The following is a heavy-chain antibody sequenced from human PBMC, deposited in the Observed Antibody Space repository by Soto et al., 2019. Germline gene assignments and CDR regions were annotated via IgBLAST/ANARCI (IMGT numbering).Heavy chain of an antibody. CDR3: ARMSIGSCSFEL. CDR2: IRQDGGEK. J-gene: IGHJ4*02. D-gene: IGHD3-10*01. CDR1: GFALSAYW. Sequence: EVHLVESGGSLVQPGGSLRLSCTASGFALSAYWMTWVRQTPGKRLEWVAYIRQDGGEKYYVDSVRGRFTISRDNAKNSLYLQTSSVRADDTAVYYCARMSIGSCSFELWGQGTQVTVSS. V-gene: IGHV3-7*05.